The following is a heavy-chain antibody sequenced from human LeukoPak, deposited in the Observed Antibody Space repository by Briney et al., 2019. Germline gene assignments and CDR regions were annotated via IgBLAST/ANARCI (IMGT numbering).Heavy chain of an antibody. V-gene: IGHV3-48*03. CDR2: ISSSGSTI. Sequence: GGSLRLSCAASGFTFSSYEMNWVRQAPGKGLEWVSYISSSGSTIYYADSVKGRFTISRDNAKNSLYLQMNSLRAEDTAVYYCARDLRRSSTSCYLSGDDSSGMDVWGKGTTVTVSS. D-gene: IGHD2-2*01. CDR1: GFTFSSYE. J-gene: IGHJ6*04. CDR3: ARDLRRSSTSCYLSGDDSSGMDV.